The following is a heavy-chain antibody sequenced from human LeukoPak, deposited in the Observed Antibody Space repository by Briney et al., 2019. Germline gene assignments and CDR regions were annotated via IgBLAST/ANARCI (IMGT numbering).Heavy chain of an antibody. Sequence: GGSLRLSCAASGFTFSSYAMSWVRQAPGKGLEWVSAISGSGGSTYYADSVKGRFTISRDNSKNTLYLQMNSLRAEDTAIYYCAKAFGGEPRAYFDYWGQGTLVTVSS. CDR2: ISGSGGST. J-gene: IGHJ4*02. V-gene: IGHV3-23*01. CDR3: AKAFGGEPRAYFDY. D-gene: IGHD3-10*01. CDR1: GFTFSSYA.